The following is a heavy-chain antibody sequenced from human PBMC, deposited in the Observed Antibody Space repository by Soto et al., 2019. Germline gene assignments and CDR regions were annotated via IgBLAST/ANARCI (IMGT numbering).Heavy chain of an antibody. J-gene: IGHJ4*02. CDR2: IIPIFGTA. Sequence: QVELVQSGAEVKKPGSSVKVSCKASGGTFSSYAISWVRQAPGQGLEWMGGIIPIFGTANYAQKFQGRDTTTAHEYTSTAYMEMSSLRSEGTAVYYCARVWEAFPMVRGGLFYFDYWGQGTLVTVSS. D-gene: IGHD3-10*01. CDR1: GGTFSSYA. V-gene: IGHV1-69*01. CDR3: ARVWEAFPMVRGGLFYFDY.